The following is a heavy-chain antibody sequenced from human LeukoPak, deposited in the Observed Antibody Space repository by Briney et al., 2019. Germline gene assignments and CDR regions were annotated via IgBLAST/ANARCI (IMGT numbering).Heavy chain of an antibody. V-gene: IGHV4-59*01. CDR2: LSYGGST. J-gene: IGHJ4*02. Sequence: SETLSLTCTVSGASISSYYWTWIRQPPGKGLEWIGYLSYGGSTNYNPSLKSRVTISVDTSRNQFSLKLSSVTAADTAVYYCARAQSNQMATKIWGQGTLVTVSS. D-gene: IGHD5-24*01. CDR1: GASISSYY. CDR3: ARAQSNQMATKI.